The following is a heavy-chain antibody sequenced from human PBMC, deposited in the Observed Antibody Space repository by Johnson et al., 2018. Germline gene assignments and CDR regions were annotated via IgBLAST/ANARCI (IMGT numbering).Heavy chain of an antibody. CDR2: IIPIFHTP. CDR3: ARAEDLVVLIFATPAPPYYYYNMDV. J-gene: IGHJ6*02. D-gene: IGHD2-15*01. V-gene: IGHV1-69*01. Sequence: QVQLVESGAEVKKPGSSVQVSCKASGGSFSNYAISWVRQAPGQGLEWMGGIIPIFHTPNYAQTFQGRITITADEFTTTANMELRRLISEDTAGYYCARAEDLVVLIFATPAPPYYYYNMDVWGQGTTVTVSS. CDR1: GGSFSNYA.